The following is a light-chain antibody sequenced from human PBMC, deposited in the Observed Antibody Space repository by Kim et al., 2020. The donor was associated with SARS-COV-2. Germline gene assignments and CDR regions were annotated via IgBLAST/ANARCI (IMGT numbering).Light chain of an antibody. CDR1: HGVHGRF. V-gene: IGKV3-20*01. J-gene: IGKJ1*01. CDR2: GAC. Sequence: PGECATLASATSHGVHGRFSVWSQQTPVQDTWLLIYGACTRATGIPDKVSGSGSGTDFPLTNSRLEPGDFAMYYCQQYDSSVWTFGQGTKVQIK. CDR3: QQYDSSVWT.